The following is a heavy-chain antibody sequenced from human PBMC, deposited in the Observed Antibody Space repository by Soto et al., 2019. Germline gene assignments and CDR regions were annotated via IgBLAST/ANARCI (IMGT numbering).Heavy chain of an antibody. J-gene: IGHJ6*02. Sequence: GASVKVSCKASGYTFTSYGISWVRQAPGQGLEWMGWISAYNGNTNYAQKLQGRVTMTTDTSTSTAYMELRSLRSDDTAVYYCARDWDIVVVPAAIVHYYYGMDVWGQGTTVTV. D-gene: IGHD2-2*01. CDR3: ARDWDIVVVPAAIVHYYYGMDV. CDR1: GYTFTSYG. CDR2: ISAYNGNT. V-gene: IGHV1-18*01.